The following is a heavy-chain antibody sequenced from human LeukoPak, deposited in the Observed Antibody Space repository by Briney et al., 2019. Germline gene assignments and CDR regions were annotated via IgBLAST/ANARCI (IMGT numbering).Heavy chain of an antibody. Sequence: ETLSLTCTVSGGSISSSSYYWGWIRQPPGKGLEWVSYISSSSSTIYYADSVKGRFTISRDNAKNSLYLQMNSLRAEDTAVYYCARDQGSYYYDSSGYYMDVWGKGTTVTVSS. D-gene: IGHD3-22*01. J-gene: IGHJ6*03. CDR3: ARDQGSYYYDSSGYYMDV. V-gene: IGHV3-48*01. CDR2: ISSSSSTI. CDR1: GGSISSSS.